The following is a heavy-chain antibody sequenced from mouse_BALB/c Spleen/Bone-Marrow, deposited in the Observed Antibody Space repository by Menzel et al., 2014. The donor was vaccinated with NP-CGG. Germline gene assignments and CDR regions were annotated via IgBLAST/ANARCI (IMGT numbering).Heavy chain of an antibody. J-gene: IGHJ4*01. V-gene: IGHV2-2*02. CDR3: ARRLRYYAMDY. Sequence: VMLVESGPGLVQPSQRLSIPCTVSGFSLTSYGVHWVRQSPGKGLEWLGVIWSGGSTDYNAAFISRLSISKDNSKSQVFFKMNSLQANDTAIYYCARRLRYYAMDYWGQGTSVTVSS. CDR2: IWSGGST. CDR1: GFSLTSYG. D-gene: IGHD2-2*01.